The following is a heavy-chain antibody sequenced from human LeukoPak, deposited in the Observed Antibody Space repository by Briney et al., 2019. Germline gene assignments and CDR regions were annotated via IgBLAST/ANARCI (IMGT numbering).Heavy chain of an antibody. J-gene: IGHJ5*02. CDR3: ASLGGSGSYYMYNWFDP. CDR2: IISIFGTA. Sequence: SVKVSCKASGGTFSSYAISWVRQAPGQGLEWMGGIISIFGTANYAQKFQGRVTITTDESTSTAYMELSSLRSEDTAVYYCASLGGSGSYYMYNWFDPWGQGTLVTVSS. CDR1: GGTFSSYA. V-gene: IGHV1-69*05. D-gene: IGHD3-10*01.